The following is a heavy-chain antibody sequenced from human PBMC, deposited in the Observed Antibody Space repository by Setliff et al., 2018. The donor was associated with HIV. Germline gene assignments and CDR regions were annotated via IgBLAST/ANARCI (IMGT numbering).Heavy chain of an antibody. J-gene: IGHJ4*01. D-gene: IGHD4-17*01. CDR1: GGSISSYY. V-gene: IGHV4-59*12. CDR3: AALTTGYYFDY. Sequence: SETLSLTCTVSGGSISSYYWSWIRQPPGKGLEWIGYIYYTGSTHYNPSLKSRVSMSLDTSKNQFSLRLSSVTAADTAVYYCAALTTGYYFDYWGQGTLVTVSS. CDR2: IYYTGST.